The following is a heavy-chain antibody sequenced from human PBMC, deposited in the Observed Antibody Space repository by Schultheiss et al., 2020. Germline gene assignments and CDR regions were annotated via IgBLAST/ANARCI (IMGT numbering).Heavy chain of an antibody. Sequence: ASVKVSCKASGYTSATYGVTWVRQAPGQGLEWMGWISAYSGNTDSSQKLQGRLTMTTDTSTNTAYMELRSLRSDDTAVYYCARGMGYSNQEYYYYYYYMDVWGKGTTVTVSS. CDR2: ISAYSGNT. CDR3: ARGMGYSNQEYYYYYYYMDV. J-gene: IGHJ6*03. V-gene: IGHV1-18*04. CDR1: GYTSATYG. D-gene: IGHD4-11*01.